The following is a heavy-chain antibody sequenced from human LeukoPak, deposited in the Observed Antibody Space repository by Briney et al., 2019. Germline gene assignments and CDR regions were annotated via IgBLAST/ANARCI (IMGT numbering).Heavy chain of an antibody. CDR1: GYTFTNYG. J-gene: IGHJ4*02. CDR3: ARGWSFDRAYYDY. CDR2: ISAYNFKT. V-gene: IGHV1-18*01. D-gene: IGHD2-21*01. Sequence: ASVKVSCKASGYTFTNYGITWVRQAPGQGPDWMGWISAYNFKTGYAQKLQGRVTITTDTSTGTVYMELRSLTSDDTAVYYCARGWSFDRAYYDYWGQGTLVTVSS.